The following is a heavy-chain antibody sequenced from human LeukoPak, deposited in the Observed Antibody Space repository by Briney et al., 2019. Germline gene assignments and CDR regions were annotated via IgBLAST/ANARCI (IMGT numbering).Heavy chain of an antibody. D-gene: IGHD6-19*01. V-gene: IGHV4-39*07. CDR3: ARGEHSSGWPLNY. J-gene: IGHJ4*02. CDR2: IYYSGST. Sequence: SETLSLTCTVSGGSISGSSYYWGWIRQPPGKGLEWIGSIYYSGSTYYNPSLKSRVTISVDTSKNQFSLKLSSVTAADTAVYYCARGEHSSGWPLNYWGQGTLVTVSS. CDR1: GGSISGSSYY.